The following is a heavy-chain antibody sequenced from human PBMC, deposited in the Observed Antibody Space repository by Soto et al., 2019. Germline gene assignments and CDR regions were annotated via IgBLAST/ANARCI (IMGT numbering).Heavy chain of an antibody. D-gene: IGHD4-4*01. V-gene: IGHV1-69*13. J-gene: IGHJ6*02. Sequence: ASVKVSCKASGGTFSSYAISWVRQAPGQGLEWMGGIIPIFGTANYAQKFQGRVTITADESTSTAYMELSSLRSEDTAVYYCARGRGATVTTRWVGYYYYGMDVWGQGTTVTVSS. CDR2: IIPIFGTA. CDR3: ARGRGATVTTRWVGYYYYGMDV. CDR1: GGTFSSYA.